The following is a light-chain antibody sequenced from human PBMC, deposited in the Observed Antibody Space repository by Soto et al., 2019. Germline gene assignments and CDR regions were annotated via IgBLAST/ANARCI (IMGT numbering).Light chain of an antibody. CDR2: GAS. CDR1: QSVDSSF. J-gene: IGKJ1*01. V-gene: IGKV3-20*01. Sequence: EIVLTQSPGSLSLSPGERATLACRASQSVDSSFFAWYQQKPGQDPRLLIYGASNRATGIPDRFSGSGSETDFTLTISRLEPEAFAMYYCQQYGSPVTFGQGTQVAIK. CDR3: QQYGSPVT.